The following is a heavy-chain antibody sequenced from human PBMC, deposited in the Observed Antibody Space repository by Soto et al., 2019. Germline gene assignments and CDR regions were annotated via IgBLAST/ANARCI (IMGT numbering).Heavy chain of an antibody. CDR2: VKNDGSGT. D-gene: IGHD2-21*02. J-gene: IGHJ3*01. V-gene: IGHV3-74*01. Sequence: EVQLVETGVAIVQPGGSLRLSCAASGFTFSSYWMHWVRQAPGKGLVWVSLVKNDGSGTSHADSVKGRFTISRDNAKNTLYLQMNSLRAEDTAVYYCARVGVTNAFDVWGQGTMVTVSS. CDR3: ARVGVTNAFDV. CDR1: GFTFSSYW.